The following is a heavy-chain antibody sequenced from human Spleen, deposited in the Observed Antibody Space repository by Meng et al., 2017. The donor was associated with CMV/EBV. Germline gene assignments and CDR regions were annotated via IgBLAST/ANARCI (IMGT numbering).Heavy chain of an antibody. CDR3: TTDLGQLLYEKNIQNWFDP. Sequence: NAWMRWVRQAPGKGLEWVGRIKSKTAGGTTDYAAPVKGRFTISRDDSKNTLYLQMNSLKTEDTAVYYCTTDLGQLLYEKNIQNWFDPWGQGTLVTVSS. J-gene: IGHJ5*02. CDR2: IKSKTAGGTT. D-gene: IGHD2-2*02. CDR1: NAW. V-gene: IGHV3-15*01.